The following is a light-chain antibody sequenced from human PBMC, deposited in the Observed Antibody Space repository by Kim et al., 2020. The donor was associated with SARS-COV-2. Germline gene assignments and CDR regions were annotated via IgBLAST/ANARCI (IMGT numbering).Light chain of an antibody. J-gene: IGLJ3*02. CDR3: QAWDSSTAV. Sequence: VSPGQAASITCSGDKLGNNYASWYQQKPGQSPVLVIHQDTKRPAGIPERFSGSNAGNTATLTISGTQAMDEADYYCQAWDSSTAVFGGGTQLTVL. CDR1: KLGNNY. CDR2: QDT. V-gene: IGLV3-1*01.